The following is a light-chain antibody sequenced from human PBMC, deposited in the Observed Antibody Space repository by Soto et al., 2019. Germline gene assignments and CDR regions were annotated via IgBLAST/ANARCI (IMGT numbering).Light chain of an antibody. V-gene: IGKV3-15*01. CDR1: QSVGNF. Sequence: EVVLTQSPATLSLSPRARATLSCRASQSVGNFLAWYQQKPGQAPRLLIYGASTRATGIPARFSGSGSGTEFTLTISSLQSEDFAVYYCQQYNDWPPLTFGGGTKVEI. CDR2: GAS. J-gene: IGKJ4*01. CDR3: QQYNDWPPLT.